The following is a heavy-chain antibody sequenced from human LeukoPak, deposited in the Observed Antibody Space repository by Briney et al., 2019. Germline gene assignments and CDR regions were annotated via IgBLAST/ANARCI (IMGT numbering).Heavy chain of an antibody. Sequence: GASVKVSCKASGGTFSSYAISWVRQAPGQGLEWMGRIIPIFGTANYAQKFQGRVTITTDESTSTAYMELSSLRAEDTAVYYCARDGCTNGVCHFDYWGQRTLVTVSS. J-gene: IGHJ4*02. D-gene: IGHD2-8*01. V-gene: IGHV1-69*05. CDR3: ARDGCTNGVCHFDY. CDR2: IIPIFGTA. CDR1: GGTFSSYA.